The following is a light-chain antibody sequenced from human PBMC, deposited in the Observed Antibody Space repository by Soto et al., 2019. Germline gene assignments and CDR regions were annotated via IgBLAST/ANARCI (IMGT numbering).Light chain of an antibody. Sequence: EIVLTQSPATLSLSPGERATLSCRASQGISSYLAWYQQKPGQAPSLLIYDASNRATGIPARFSGSGSGTDFTLAISSLEPEDSAVYYCQQRSNWPLTFGPGTKVDIK. V-gene: IGKV3-11*01. J-gene: IGKJ3*01. CDR2: DAS. CDR3: QQRSNWPLT. CDR1: QGISSY.